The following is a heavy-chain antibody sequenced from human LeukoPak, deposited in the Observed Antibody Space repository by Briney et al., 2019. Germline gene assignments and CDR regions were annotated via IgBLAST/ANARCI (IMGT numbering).Heavy chain of an antibody. J-gene: IGHJ4*02. D-gene: IGHD3-22*01. V-gene: IGHV4-4*07. Sequence: PSETLSLTCTVSGGSIGWDYWSWIRQSAGKGLEWLGRIYKSGSTNYNPSFRRRVTMSVDTSKNQFSLHVTSVTAADTAVYYCAREEYFQDSNGYSYYFHSWGQGSLVTVSS. CDR2: IYKSGST. CDR3: AREEYFQDSNGYSYYFHS. CDR1: GGSIGWDY.